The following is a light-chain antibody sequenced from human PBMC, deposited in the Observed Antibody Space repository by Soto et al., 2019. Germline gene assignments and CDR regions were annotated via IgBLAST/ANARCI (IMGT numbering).Light chain of an antibody. J-gene: IGLJ3*02. CDR1: SSDVGGYNF. V-gene: IGLV2-8*01. Sequence: QSALTQPPSASGSPGQSVTISCIGTSSDVGGYNFVSWYQKSPGKAPKLMIYEVNKRPSGVPDRFSGSKSDNTASLTVSGLQAEDEADYYCSSYAGNNNLVFGGGTKLTVL. CDR3: SSYAGNNNLV. CDR2: EVN.